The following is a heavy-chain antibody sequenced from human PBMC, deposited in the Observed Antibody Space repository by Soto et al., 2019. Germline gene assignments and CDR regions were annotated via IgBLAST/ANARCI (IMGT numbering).Heavy chain of an antibody. D-gene: IGHD2-15*01. J-gene: IGHJ5*02. V-gene: IGHV5-10-1*01. CDR1: GYSLTSYW. Sequence: PGESLKISCKGSGYSLTSYWISWVRQMPGKGLEWMGRIDPSDSYTNYSPSFQGHVTISADKSISTAYLQWSSLKASDTAMYYCARDVVVDATEGAGWFDPWGQGTMVTVYS. CDR3: ARDVVVDATEGAGWFDP. CDR2: IDPSDSYT.